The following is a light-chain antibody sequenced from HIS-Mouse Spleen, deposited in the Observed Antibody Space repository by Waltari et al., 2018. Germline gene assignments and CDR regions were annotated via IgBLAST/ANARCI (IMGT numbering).Light chain of an antibody. J-gene: IGLJ2*01. Sequence: SYELTQPPSVSVSPGQTARITCSGDALPKKYAYWYQPKSGQDPWLVIYEDSKRPSGIPERFSGSSSGTMATLTISGAQVEDEADYYCYSTDSSGNHRVFGGGTKLTVL. CDR3: YSTDSSGNHRV. CDR1: ALPKKY. V-gene: IGLV3-10*01. CDR2: EDS.